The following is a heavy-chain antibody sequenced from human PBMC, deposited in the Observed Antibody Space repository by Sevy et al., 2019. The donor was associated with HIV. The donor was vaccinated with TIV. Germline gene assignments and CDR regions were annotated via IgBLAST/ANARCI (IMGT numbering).Heavy chain of an antibody. Sequence: SETLSLTCNVSGGSISSSSYYWGWIRQPPGKGLEWIGSFYSTGRTSYNPSLRSRVTVSADTSKNQFPLKLDSVSAADTAVYYCATPPATGWYEGTGGYFDLWGRGTLVTVSS. V-gene: IGHV4-39*01. J-gene: IGHJ2*01. CDR1: GGSISSSSYY. CDR3: ATPPATGWYEGTGGYFDL. D-gene: IGHD6-19*01. CDR2: FYSTGRT.